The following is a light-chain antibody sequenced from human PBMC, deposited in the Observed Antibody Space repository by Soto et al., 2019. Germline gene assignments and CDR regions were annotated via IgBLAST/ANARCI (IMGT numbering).Light chain of an antibody. V-gene: IGLV2-14*01. J-gene: IGLJ2*01. CDR3: NSFTARNTPV. Sequence: QSALTQPASVSGSHGQSITISCTGTSSDVGGYNHVSWYQHHPGKAPKLIIHEVNNRPSGVSNRFSGSKSGNMASLTISGLQPEDEAVYYCNSFTARNTPVFGGGTKLTVL. CDR2: EVN. CDR1: SSDVGGYNH.